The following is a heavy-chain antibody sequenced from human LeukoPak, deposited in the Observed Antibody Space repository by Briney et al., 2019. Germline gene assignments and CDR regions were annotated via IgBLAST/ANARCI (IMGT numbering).Heavy chain of an antibody. J-gene: IGHJ6*03. CDR3: ARSSGRSPNRDYMDV. CDR2: INPSGGST. Sequence: ASVKVSCKASGYTFTSYYMHWVRQAPGQGLEWMGIINPSGGSTSYAQKFQGRLTMTRDTSTSTVYMELSSLRSEDTAVYYCARSSGRSPNRDYMDVWGKGTTVTISS. V-gene: IGHV1-46*01. D-gene: IGHD1-14*01. CDR1: GYTFTSYY.